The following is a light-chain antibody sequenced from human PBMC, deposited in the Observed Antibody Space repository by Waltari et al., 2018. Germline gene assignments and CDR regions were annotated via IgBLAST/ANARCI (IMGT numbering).Light chain of an antibody. CDR3: MQALQTPRT. CDR1: QSLLHSNGYNY. CDR2: LGS. J-gene: IGKJ1*01. V-gene: IGKV2-28*01. Sequence: DIVMTQSPLSLPVTPGEPASISCRSSQSLLHSNGYNYLVWYLQKPGQSPQLLIYLGSNRASGVPDRFSGSGSGTDFTLKISRVEAEDVWVYYCMQALQTPRTFGQGTKVEIK.